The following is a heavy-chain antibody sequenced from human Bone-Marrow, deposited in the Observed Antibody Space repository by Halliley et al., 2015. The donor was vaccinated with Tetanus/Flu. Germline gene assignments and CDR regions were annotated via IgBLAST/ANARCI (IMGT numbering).Heavy chain of an antibody. CDR3: ARVRRGTSYYYSSMDV. J-gene: IGHJ6*03. Sequence: SLRLSCVGSGFTFSNHYMDWVRQAPGKGLEWVGRIRNEANSYTTEYGASVKGRFTISRDDSKDSVYLQMNSLKTEDTAVYFCARVRRGTSYYYSSMDVWGKGTTVTVSS. CDR2: IRNEANSYTT. V-gene: IGHV3-72*01. CDR1: GFTFSNHY. D-gene: IGHD2-2*01.